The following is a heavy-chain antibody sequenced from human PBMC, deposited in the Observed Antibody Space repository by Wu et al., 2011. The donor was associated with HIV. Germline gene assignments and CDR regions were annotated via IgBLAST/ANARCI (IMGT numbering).Heavy chain of an antibody. Sequence: QVQLVQSGAEVKKPGSSVKVSCKASGGTFNTYSITWVRQAPGHGLEWMGRIIAIYDTTNYAQNFQGRLTITADKATSTAYMELSNLRSEDTAVYYCAAGEKAQALIDAFHVWGQGTLLTVSS. D-gene: IGHD5-24*01. J-gene: IGHJ3*01. CDR2: IIAIYDTT. CDR1: GGTFNTYS. V-gene: IGHV1-69*14. CDR3: AAGEKAQALIDAFHV.